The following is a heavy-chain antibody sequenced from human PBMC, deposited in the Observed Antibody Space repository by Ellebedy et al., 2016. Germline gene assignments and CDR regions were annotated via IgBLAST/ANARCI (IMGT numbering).Heavy chain of an antibody. D-gene: IGHD6-13*01. CDR2: INHSGST. CDR1: GASISSYY. Sequence: SETLSLTCTVSGASISSYYWSWIRQPPGKGLEWIGEINHSGSTNYNPSLKSRVTISVDTSKNQFSLKLSSVTAADTAVYYCARDWYSSSWWAFDIWGQGTMVTVSS. J-gene: IGHJ3*02. V-gene: IGHV4-34*01. CDR3: ARDWYSSSWWAFDI.